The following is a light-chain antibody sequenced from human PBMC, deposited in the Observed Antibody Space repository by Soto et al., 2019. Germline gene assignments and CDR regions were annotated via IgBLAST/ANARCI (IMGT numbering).Light chain of an antibody. CDR2: GNS. J-gene: IGLJ1*01. Sequence: QSALTQPPSVSGAPGQRVTISCTGSSSNIGAGYDVHWYQQLPGTAPKLLIYGNSNRPSGVPDRFSGSKSGTSASLAITGLQAEDEADYYCQCYDSCLSAHVFGIGSKVTVL. CDR1: SSNIGAGYD. CDR3: QCYDSCLSAHV. V-gene: IGLV1-40*01.